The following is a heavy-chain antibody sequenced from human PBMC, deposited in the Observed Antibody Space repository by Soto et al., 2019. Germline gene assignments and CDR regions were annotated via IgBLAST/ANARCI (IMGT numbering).Heavy chain of an antibody. CDR3: ARHESSGWYYFDY. CDR2: ISYSGST. J-gene: IGHJ4*02. D-gene: IGHD6-19*01. Sequence: PSETLSLTCSVSGDSISVHNYYWGWVRQPPGKGLEWIGSISYSGSTYYNPSLKSRVTISVDMSKNQFSLKLNSVTAADTAVYYCARHESSGWYYFDYWGQGTLVTVSS. CDR1: GDSISVHNYY. V-gene: IGHV4-39*01.